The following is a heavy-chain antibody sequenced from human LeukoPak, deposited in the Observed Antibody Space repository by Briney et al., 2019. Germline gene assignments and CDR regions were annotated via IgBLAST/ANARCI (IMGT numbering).Heavy chain of an antibody. D-gene: IGHD2-2*01. Sequence: TSSETLSLTCTVSGGSISSGGYYWSWIRQPPGKGLEWIGYIYHSGSTYYNPSLKSRVTISVDRSKNQFSLKLSSVTAADTAVYYCARLSYQLLHFDYWGQGTLVTVSS. V-gene: IGHV4-30-2*01. CDR1: GGSISSGGYY. J-gene: IGHJ4*02. CDR3: ARLSYQLLHFDY. CDR2: IYHSGST.